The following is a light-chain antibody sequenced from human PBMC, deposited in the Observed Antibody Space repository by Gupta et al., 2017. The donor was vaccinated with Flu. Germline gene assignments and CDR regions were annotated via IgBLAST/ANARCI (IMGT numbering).Light chain of an antibody. V-gene: IGLV3-21*02. CDR2: NDG. CDR1: NSGSIS. CDR3: QEWHRTDLYV. Sequence: SSVLTQPSSVSVAPGQTARITCGGDNSGSISVHWYQQKPGQAPMLVVFNDGDRPAGIPERFSGSNSGDTATMIISSVEAGEEADYFCQEWHRTDLYVFGTGTKVTVL. J-gene: IGLJ1*01.